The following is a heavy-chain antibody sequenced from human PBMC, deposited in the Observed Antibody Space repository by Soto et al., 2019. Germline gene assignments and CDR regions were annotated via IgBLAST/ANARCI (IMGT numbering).Heavy chain of an antibody. CDR1: GGTFGSNA. CDR2: ISAYNGNT. J-gene: IGHJ4*02. D-gene: IGHD6-19*01. Sequence: ASVKVSCKASGGTFGSNAISWVRQAPGQGLEWMGWISAYNGNTNYAQNFQGRVTMTTDSSTSTAYMELRSLRSDDTAVYYCARYAAVAGILDYWGQGTLVTVSS. V-gene: IGHV1-18*01. CDR3: ARYAAVAGILDY.